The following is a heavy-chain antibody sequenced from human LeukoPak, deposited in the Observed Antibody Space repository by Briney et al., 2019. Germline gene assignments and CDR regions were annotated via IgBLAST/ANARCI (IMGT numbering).Heavy chain of an antibody. V-gene: IGHV3-15*01. CDR2: IKSKTEGGTI. CDR3: TTDAGYSSGWYNY. J-gene: IGHJ4*02. CDR1: GFIFSNAY. D-gene: IGHD6-19*01. Sequence: GGSLRLSCAASGFIFSNAYMKWVRQAPGKGLEWVGRIKSKTEGGTIDYAAPVKGRFTISRDDSKNMVYLQMNSLKTEDTAVYYCTTDAGYSSGWYNYWGQGILVTVSS.